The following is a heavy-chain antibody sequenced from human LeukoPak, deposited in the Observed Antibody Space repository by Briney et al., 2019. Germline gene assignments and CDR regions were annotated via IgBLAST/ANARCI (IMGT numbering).Heavy chain of an antibody. D-gene: IGHD6-13*01. J-gene: IGHJ5*02. Sequence: GASVKVSCKASGYTFTSYGISWVRQAPGQGLEWMGWISAYNGNTNYAQKLQGRVTMTTDTPTSTAYMELRSLRSDDTAVYYCARDGRVAAAGTADWFDPWGQGTLVTISS. CDR3: ARDGRVAAAGTADWFDP. CDR2: ISAYNGNT. CDR1: GYTFTSYG. V-gene: IGHV1-18*01.